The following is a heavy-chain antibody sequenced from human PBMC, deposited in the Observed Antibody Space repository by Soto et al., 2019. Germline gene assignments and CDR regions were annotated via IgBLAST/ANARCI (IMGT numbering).Heavy chain of an antibody. CDR3: ASASITIYSFDP. CDR2: IYYSGST. D-gene: IGHD3-3*01. CDR1: GGSISSSSYY. J-gene: IGHJ5*02. V-gene: IGHV4-39*01. Sequence: SETLSLTCTVSGGSISSSSYYWGWIRQPPGKGLEWIGSIYYSGSTYYNPSLKSRVTISVDTSKNQFSLKLSSVTAADTAVYYCASASITIYSFDPWGQGTLVTVSS.